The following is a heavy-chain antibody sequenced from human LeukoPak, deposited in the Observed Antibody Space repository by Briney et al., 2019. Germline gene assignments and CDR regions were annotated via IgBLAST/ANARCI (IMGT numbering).Heavy chain of an antibody. CDR2: INPNSGGT. CDR3: ASRFDYYDSSGYYDAFDI. D-gene: IGHD3-22*01. V-gene: IGHV1-2*02. Sequence: ASVKVSCKASGYTFTGYYMHWVRQAPGQGLEWMGWINPNSGGTNYAQKFQGRVTMTRDTSISTAYMELSSLRSEDTAVHYCASRFDYYDSSGYYDAFDIWGQGTMVTVSS. J-gene: IGHJ3*02. CDR1: GYTFTGYY.